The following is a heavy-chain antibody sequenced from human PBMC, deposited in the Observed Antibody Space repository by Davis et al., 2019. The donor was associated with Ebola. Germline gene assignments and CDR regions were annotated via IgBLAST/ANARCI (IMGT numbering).Heavy chain of an antibody. J-gene: IGHJ6*03. V-gene: IGHV3-64D*06. CDR1: GFTFSSYA. D-gene: IGHD6-6*01. Sequence: GESLKISCSASGFTFSSYAMHWVRQAPGKGLEYVSAISSNGGSTYYADSVKGSFTISRDNSKNTLYLQMSSLRAEDTAVYYCVNGPYSSSSGGYYYYYYYMDVWGKGTTVTVSS. CDR3: VNGPYSSSSGGYYYYYYYMDV. CDR2: ISSNGGST.